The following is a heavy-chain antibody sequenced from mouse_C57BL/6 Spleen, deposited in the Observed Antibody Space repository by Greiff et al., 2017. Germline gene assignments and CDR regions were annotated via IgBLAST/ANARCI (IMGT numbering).Heavy chain of an antibody. CDR1: GYNFTSYY. D-gene: IGHD3-1*01. CDR3: ASRHGGY. V-gene: IGHV14-4*01. J-gene: IGHJ2*03. Sequence: VHLQQSGAELVRPGASVKLSCTASGYNFTSYYMHWVKQRPGQGLEWIGGIYPNSGDTKYAAKFKGKATLTADKSSSTAYLELSSLTSEDTAVYYCASRHGGYWGQGTGITVS. CDR2: IYPNSGDT.